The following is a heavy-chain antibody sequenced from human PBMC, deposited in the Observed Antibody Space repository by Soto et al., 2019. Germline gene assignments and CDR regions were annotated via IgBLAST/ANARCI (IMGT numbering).Heavy chain of an antibody. CDR1: GGTFSSYA. J-gene: IGHJ4*02. D-gene: IGHD3-3*01. CDR3: ESDITIFGVVIN. CDR2: VIPIFGTA. V-gene: IGHV1-69*06. Sequence: QVQLVQSGAEVKKPGASVKVSCKASGGTFSSYALSWVRQAPGQGLEWMGGVIPIFGTANYAQKFQGRVTIPADKSTSTAYMELSSLRSEDTAVYYCESDITIFGVVINWGQGTLVTVSS.